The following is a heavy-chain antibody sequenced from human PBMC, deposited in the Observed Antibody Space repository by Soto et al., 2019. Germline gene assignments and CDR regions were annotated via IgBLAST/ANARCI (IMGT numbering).Heavy chain of an antibody. V-gene: IGHV3-23*01. CDR1: GFTFSSYA. J-gene: IGHJ4*02. CDR2: ISGSGGST. Sequence: EVQLLESGGGLVQPGGSLRLSCAASGFTFSSYAMSWVRQAPGKGLEWVSAISGSGGSTFYADSVKGRFTISRDNSKNTLYLQMNSLRAEDTAVYYCAKDLSPHTAMVPDLFDYWGQGTLVTVSS. D-gene: IGHD5-18*01. CDR3: AKDLSPHTAMVPDLFDY.